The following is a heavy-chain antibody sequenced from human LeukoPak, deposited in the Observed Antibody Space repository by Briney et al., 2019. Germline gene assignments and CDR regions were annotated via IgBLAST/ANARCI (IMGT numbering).Heavy chain of an antibody. CDR2: IIPILGIA. D-gene: IGHD6-13*01. V-gene: IGHV1-69*04. CDR3: ARVGQQLAGLDY. Sequence: SVKVSCKAAGGTFSSYAISWLRQATGQGLEWMGRIIPILGIANYAQKCQGRVTITADKSTSIAYMELSSLRSEDTAVYYCARVGQQLAGLDYWGQGTLVTVSS. CDR1: GGTFSSYA. J-gene: IGHJ4*02.